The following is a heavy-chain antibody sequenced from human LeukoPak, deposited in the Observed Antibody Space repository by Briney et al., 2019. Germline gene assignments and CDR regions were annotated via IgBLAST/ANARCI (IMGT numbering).Heavy chain of an antibody. CDR3: ARGAGAYKHYAMDV. CDR1: GFTVSNND. D-gene: IGHD6-19*01. J-gene: IGHJ6*02. CDR2: IYIGGRT. V-gene: IGHV3-66*01. Sequence: GGSLRLSCAASGFTVSNNDMNWVRQAPGKGLEWVSGIYIGGRTISVDSVRGRFTISRDNSKNTLYLQMDSLRAEDTALYYCARGAGAYKHYAMDVWGQGTTVAVSS.